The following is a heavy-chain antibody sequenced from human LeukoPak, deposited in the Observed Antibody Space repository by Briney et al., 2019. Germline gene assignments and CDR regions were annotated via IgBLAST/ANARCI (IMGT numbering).Heavy chain of an antibody. CDR1: GYTFTDYY. V-gene: IGHV1-2*02. D-gene: IGHD2-2*01. CDR2: INPNSGDT. J-gene: IGHJ4*02. CDR3: ARASFLYCSSTTCLFDY. Sequence: ASVKVSCKASGYTFTDYYIHWVRQAPGQGFEWMGWINPNSGDTNYAQKFQGRVTMTRDTSISTAHMELSRLRSDDTAVYYCARASFLYCSSTTCLFDYWGQGTLVIVSS.